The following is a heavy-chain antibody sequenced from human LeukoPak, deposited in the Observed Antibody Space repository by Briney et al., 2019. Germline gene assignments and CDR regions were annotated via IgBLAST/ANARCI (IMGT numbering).Heavy chain of an antibody. CDR1: GDSISSKNW. CDR3: AREYGSSHSFDP. Sequence: SETLSLTCAVSGDSISSKNWWSWVRQPPGKGLEWIGEVHHSGSTNYNPSLKSRVTISVDKFKNQFSLKLSSVTAADTAIYYCAREYGSSHSFDPWGQGTLVTVSS. J-gene: IGHJ5*02. D-gene: IGHD6-13*01. V-gene: IGHV4-4*02. CDR2: VHHSGST.